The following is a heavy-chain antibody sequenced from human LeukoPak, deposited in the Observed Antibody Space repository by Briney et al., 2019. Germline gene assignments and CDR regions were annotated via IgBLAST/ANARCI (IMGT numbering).Heavy chain of an antibody. Sequence: GRSLRLSCAASGFTFSSYGMHRVRQAPGKGLEWVAVISYDGSNKYYADSVKGRFTISRDNSKNTLYLQMNSLRAEDTAVYYCAKDPGVDGDYGDYWGQGTLVTVSS. D-gene: IGHD4-17*01. CDR1: GFTFSSYG. V-gene: IGHV3-30*18. J-gene: IGHJ4*02. CDR2: ISYDGSNK. CDR3: AKDPGVDGDYGDY.